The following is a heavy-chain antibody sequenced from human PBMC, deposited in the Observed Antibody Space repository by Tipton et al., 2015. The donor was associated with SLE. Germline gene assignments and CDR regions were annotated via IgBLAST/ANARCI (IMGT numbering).Heavy chain of an antibody. V-gene: IGHV3-49*04. CDR3: TRGLREYSGYDGY. Sequence: SLRLSCTGSGFSFGDFSMSWVRQAPGKGLEWLAFIRNKAYGATTEYAASVKGRFTISRDDSKSIAYLQMNSLKIEDAAVYFCTRGLREYSGYDGYWGQGTLVTVSS. D-gene: IGHD5-12*01. J-gene: IGHJ4*02. CDR2: IRNKAYGATT. CDR1: GFSFGDFS.